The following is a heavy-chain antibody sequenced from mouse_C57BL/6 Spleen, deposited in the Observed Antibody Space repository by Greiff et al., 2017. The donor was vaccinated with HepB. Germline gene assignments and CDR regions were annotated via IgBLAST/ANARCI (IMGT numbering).Heavy chain of an antibody. D-gene: IGHD1-1*01. CDR2: IDPSDSYT. Sequence: VQLQQSGAELVMPGASVKLSCKASGYTFTSYWMHWVKQRPGQGLEWIGEIDPSDSYTNYNQKSKGKSTLTVDKSSSTAYMQLSSLTSEDSAVYYCARSPITTVVPYFDYWGQGTTLTVSS. CDR1: GYTFTSYW. J-gene: IGHJ2*01. CDR3: ARSPITTVVPYFDY. V-gene: IGHV1-69*01.